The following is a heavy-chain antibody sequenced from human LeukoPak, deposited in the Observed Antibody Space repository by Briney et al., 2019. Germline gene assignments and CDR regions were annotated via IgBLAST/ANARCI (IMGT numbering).Heavy chain of an antibody. CDR1: GFTFSSYA. CDR2: ISGSGGTT. D-gene: IGHD6-6*01. Sequence: GGSLRLSCADSGFTFSSYAMSWVRQAPGKGLEWVSGISGSGGTTYYADSVKGRFTISRDNSKNTLYLQMNSLRAEDTAVYYCATNISSRGGLDYWVQGTLVTVSS. J-gene: IGHJ4*02. V-gene: IGHV3-23*01. CDR3: ATNISSRGGLDY.